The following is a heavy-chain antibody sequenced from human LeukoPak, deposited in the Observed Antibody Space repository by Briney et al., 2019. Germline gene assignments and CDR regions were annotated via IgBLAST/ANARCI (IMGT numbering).Heavy chain of an antibody. CDR1: GFTFSSYG. CDR2: IRYDGSNK. V-gene: IGHV3-30*02. CDR3: AKVLASGYDSRWAFDM. J-gene: IGHJ3*02. Sequence: GGSLRLSCAASGFTFSSYGMHWVRQAPGKGLEWVAFIRYDGSNKYYADSVKGRFTISRDNSKNTLYLQMNSLTAEDTAVYYCAKVLASGYDSRWAFDMWGQGTMVTVSS. D-gene: IGHD5-12*01.